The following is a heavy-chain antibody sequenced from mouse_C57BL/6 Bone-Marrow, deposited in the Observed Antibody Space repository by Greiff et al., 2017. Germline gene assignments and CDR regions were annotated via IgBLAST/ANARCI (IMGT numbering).Heavy chain of an antibody. D-gene: IGHD1-1*01. CDR2: IYPGSGST. CDR3: ARWDYGSSLGYWYFDV. Sequence: VHLQQPGAELVKPGASVKMSCKASGYTFTSYWITWVKQRPGQGLEWIGDIYPGSGSTNYNEKFKSKATLTVDTSSSTAYMQLSSLTSEDSAVYYCARWDYGSSLGYWYFDVWGTGTTVTVSS. CDR1: GYTFTSYW. V-gene: IGHV1-55*01. J-gene: IGHJ1*03.